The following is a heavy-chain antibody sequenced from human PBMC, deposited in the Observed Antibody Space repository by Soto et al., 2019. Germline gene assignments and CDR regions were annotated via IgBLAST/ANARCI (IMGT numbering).Heavy chain of an antibody. J-gene: IGHJ4*02. CDR3: ARDLYSSSARYFDY. CDR2: ISSSSSNI. D-gene: IGHD6-6*01. Sequence: GGSLRLSCAASGFTFSSYSMNWVRQAPGKGLEWVSYISSSSSNIYYADSVKGRFTISRDNAKNSLYLQMNSLRAEDTAVYYCARDLYSSSARYFDYWGQGTLVTVSS. CDR1: GFTFSSYS. V-gene: IGHV3-48*04.